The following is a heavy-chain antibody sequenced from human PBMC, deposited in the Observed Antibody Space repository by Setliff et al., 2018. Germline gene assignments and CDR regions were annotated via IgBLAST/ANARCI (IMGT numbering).Heavy chain of an antibody. Sequence: KTSETLSLTCTVSGGSISSGSYYWGWIRQPPRKGLEWIGSIHYSGSTYYNPSLKSRVTISVDTSKNQFSVKLNSVTAADMAVYYCARHWDFCGGNCPHNSIDYWGRGALVTAPQ. CDR1: GGSISSGSYY. J-gene: IGHJ4*02. D-gene: IGHD2-21*02. CDR2: IHYSGST. CDR3: ARHWDFCGGNCPHNSIDY. V-gene: IGHV4-39*01.